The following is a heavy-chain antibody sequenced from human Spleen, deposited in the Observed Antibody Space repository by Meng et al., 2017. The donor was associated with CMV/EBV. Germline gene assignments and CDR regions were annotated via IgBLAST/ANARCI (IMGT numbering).Heavy chain of an antibody. Sequence: SETLSLTCAVYGESFSGYYWNWIRQPPGKGLEWIGEINHSGSTNYNPSLKSRVTISVDKSKNQVSLELTSVTAADTAVYFCTSASGYKIDYWGQGTVVTVSS. CDR3: TSASGYKIDY. CDR2: INHSGST. J-gene: IGHJ4*02. V-gene: IGHV4-34*01. D-gene: IGHD6-13*01. CDR1: GESFSGYY.